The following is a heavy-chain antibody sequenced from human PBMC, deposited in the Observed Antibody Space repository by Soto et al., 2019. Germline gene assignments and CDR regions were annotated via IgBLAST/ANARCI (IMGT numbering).Heavy chain of an antibody. D-gene: IGHD4-4*01. V-gene: IGHV1-69*12. Sequence: QVQLVQSGADVKKPGSSVKVSCKASGGTFSSYAISWVRQAPGQGLEWMGGIIPIFGTPDYAQKFQGRVTITADESTSTAYKELSSLRSEDTAVYYCARQPTVTPYYYYGMDVWGQGTTVTVSS. CDR2: IIPIFGTP. CDR3: ARQPTVTPYYYYGMDV. J-gene: IGHJ6*02. CDR1: GGTFSSYA.